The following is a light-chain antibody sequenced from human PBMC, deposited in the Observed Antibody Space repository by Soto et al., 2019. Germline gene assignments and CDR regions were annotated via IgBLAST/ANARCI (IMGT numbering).Light chain of an antibody. Sequence: EIVLTQSPATLSLSPGESATLSCRASQSVSSYLAWYQQKPGQAPRLLVYDASNRAPGIPARFSGSRSGTDFTLTISNLEPEDFAVYYCQQRSNWPLITFGPGTKVDIK. CDR2: DAS. CDR3: QQRSNWPLIT. V-gene: IGKV3-11*01. CDR1: QSVSSY. J-gene: IGKJ3*01.